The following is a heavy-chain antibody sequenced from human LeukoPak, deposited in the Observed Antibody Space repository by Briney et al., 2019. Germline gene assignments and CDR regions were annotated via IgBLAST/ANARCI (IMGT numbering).Heavy chain of an antibody. V-gene: IGHV3-30*04. D-gene: IGHD1-26*01. CDR3: ARDLLDGGYSADY. J-gene: IGHJ4*02. CDR2: ISYDGSNR. Sequence: PGRSLGLSCAASGFTFSSYAMHWVRQAPGKGLEWVAVISYDGSNRYYADSVKGRFTISRDNSKNTLYLQMNSLRAEDTAVYYCARDLLDGGYSADYWGQGTLVTVSS. CDR1: GFTFSSYA.